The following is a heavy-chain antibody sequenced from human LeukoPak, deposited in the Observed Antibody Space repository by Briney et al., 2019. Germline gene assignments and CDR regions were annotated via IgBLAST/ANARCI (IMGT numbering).Heavy chain of an antibody. V-gene: IGHV3-23*01. J-gene: IGHJ6*02. Sequence: GGSLRLSCAASGFNFANHAMSWVRQTPGKGLEWVSAISGGGDITYYADSVTGRFTISRDNSKDTLFLQMRSLRPGDTAVYYCAAGGRVWGQGTTVTVSS. D-gene: IGHD3-10*01. CDR1: GFNFANHA. CDR3: AAGGRV. CDR2: ISGGGDIT.